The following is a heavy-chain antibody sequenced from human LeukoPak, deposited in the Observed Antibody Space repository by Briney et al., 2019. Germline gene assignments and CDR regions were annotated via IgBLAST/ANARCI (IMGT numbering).Heavy chain of an antibody. CDR2: LYYSGST. J-gene: IGHJ4*02. V-gene: IGHV4-39*01. CDR1: GGSISSSTYY. CDR3: ARQAISGYDPPPFDS. D-gene: IGHD5-12*01. Sequence: SEALSLTCTVSGGSISSSTYYWGWLRQPPGTGLEWLGNLYYSGSTYYNPSLKSRVTISVHTSKNQFSLKLSSVTAADTAVYYCARQAISGYDPPPFDSWGQGTLVTVSS.